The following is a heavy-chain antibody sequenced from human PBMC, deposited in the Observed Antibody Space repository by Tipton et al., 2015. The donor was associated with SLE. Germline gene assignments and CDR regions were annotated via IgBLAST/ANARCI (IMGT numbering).Heavy chain of an antibody. J-gene: IGHJ4*02. CDR3: ARDGDLDY. D-gene: IGHD3-3*01. Sequence: TLSLTCAVYGGSFSGYYWSWIRQPPGKGLEWIGYIYYSGSTNYNPSLKSRVTISVDTSKNQFSLKLSSVTAADTAVYYCARDGDLDYWGQGTLVTVSS. CDR1: GGSFSGYY. V-gene: IGHV4-59*01. CDR2: IYYSGST.